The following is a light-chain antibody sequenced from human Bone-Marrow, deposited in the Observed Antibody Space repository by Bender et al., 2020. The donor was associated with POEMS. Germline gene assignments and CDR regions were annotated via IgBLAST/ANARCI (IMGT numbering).Light chain of an antibody. CDR1: SDNIAYNY. Sequence: NFMLTQPHSVSESTGKTVTISCTRSSDNIAYNYVQWYQQRPGSSPTTVIYEDNQRPSGVPDRFSGSIDSSPNSASLTISGLKTEDEADYYCQSYDSNNVIFGGGTKLTVL. J-gene: IGLJ2*01. CDR2: EDN. CDR3: QSYDSNNVI. V-gene: IGLV6-57*01.